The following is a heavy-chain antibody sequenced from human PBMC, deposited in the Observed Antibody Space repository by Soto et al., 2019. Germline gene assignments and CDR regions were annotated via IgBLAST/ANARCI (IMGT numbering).Heavy chain of an antibody. CDR1: GFTFDRYG. D-gene: IGHD2-2*01. Sequence: GSLRLSCAASGFTFDRYGMHWVRQAPGKGLEWVAVTWSDGSTEHYADSVKGRFTISRDNSKNTMYLQMNSLRGEDTGVYYCARGRIPSAIFDWFDPWGQGTLVTVSS. J-gene: IGHJ5*02. CDR2: TWSDGSTE. CDR3: ARGRIPSAIFDWFDP. V-gene: IGHV3-33*01.